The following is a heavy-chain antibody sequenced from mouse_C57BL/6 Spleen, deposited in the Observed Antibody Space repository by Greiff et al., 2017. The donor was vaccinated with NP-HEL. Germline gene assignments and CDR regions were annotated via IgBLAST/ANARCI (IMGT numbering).Heavy chain of an antibody. CDR2: IRNTANGYTT. J-gene: IGHJ1*03. Sequence: EVMLVESGGGLVQPGGSLSLSCAASGFTFTDYYMSWVRQPPGKALEWLGFIRNTANGYTTEYSASVKGRFTISRDNSQSILYLQMNALRAEDSATYYCARSPLRRGYLDVWGTGTTVTVSS. D-gene: IGHD2-12*01. CDR3: ARSPLRRGYLDV. CDR1: GFTFTDYY. V-gene: IGHV7-3*01.